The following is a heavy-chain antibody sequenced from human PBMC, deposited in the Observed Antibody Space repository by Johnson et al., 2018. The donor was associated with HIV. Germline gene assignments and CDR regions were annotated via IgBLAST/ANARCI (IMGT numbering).Heavy chain of an antibody. CDR1: GFTVSSNY. CDR2: IKQDGSEK. D-gene: IGHD1-1*01. J-gene: IGHJ3*02. Sequence: VQLVESGGGLVQPGGSLRLSCAASGFTVSSNYMSWVRQAPGKGLEWVANIKQDGSEKYYVDSVKGRLTISRDNAKNSLYLQMNSLRAEDTALYYCARREGTTGTFSAFDIWGQGTMVTVSS. V-gene: IGHV3-7*03. CDR3: ARREGTTGTFSAFDI.